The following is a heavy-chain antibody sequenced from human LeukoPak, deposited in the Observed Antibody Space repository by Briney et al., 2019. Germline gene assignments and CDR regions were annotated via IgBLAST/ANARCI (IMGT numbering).Heavy chain of an antibody. Sequence: GGSLRLSCAASGFTFSTYAMSWVRQAPGMGLEWVSVISSGGGSTYYADSVKGRFTISRDNSKNTLYLQMNSLRAEDTAVYYCAKEQVPATIYYFDYWGQGTLVTVSS. CDR2: ISSGGGST. J-gene: IGHJ4*02. CDR3: AKEQVPATIYYFDY. D-gene: IGHD2-2*01. CDR1: GFTFSTYA. V-gene: IGHV3-23*01.